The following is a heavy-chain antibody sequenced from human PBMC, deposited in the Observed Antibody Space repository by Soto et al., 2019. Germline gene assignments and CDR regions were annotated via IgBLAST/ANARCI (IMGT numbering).Heavy chain of an antibody. CDR1: GGSIISGDYY. J-gene: IGHJ6*02. CDR3: ARDLGYYYDSSGYPYGMDV. Sequence: SETLSLTCTVSGGSIISGDYYWIWIRQPPGKGLEWIGYIYYSGSTYYNPSLKSRVTISVDTSKNQFSLKLSSVTAADTAVYYCARDLGYYYDSSGYPYGMDVWGQGTTVTVSS. CDR2: IYYSGST. V-gene: IGHV4-30-4*01. D-gene: IGHD3-22*01.